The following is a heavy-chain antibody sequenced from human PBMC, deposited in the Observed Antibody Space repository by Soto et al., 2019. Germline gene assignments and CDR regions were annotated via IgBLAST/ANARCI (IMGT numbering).Heavy chain of an antibody. Sequence: SETLSLTCTVSGGSISSYYWSWIRQPPGKGLEWIGYIYYSGSTNYNPSLKSRVTISVDTSKNQFSLKLSSVTAADTAVYYCARQGYCSGGSCYSAPRFDYWGQGTLVTVSS. CDR1: GGSISSYY. CDR3: ARQGYCSGGSCYSAPRFDY. CDR2: IYYSGST. J-gene: IGHJ4*02. D-gene: IGHD2-15*01. V-gene: IGHV4-59*08.